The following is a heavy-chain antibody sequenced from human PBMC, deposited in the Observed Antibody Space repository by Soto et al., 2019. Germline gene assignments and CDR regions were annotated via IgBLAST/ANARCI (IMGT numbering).Heavy chain of an antibody. J-gene: IGHJ6*02. CDR1: GGSISSSNW. CDR2: IYHSGST. CDR3: ARELAARGLGYYYYYGMDV. D-gene: IGHD6-6*01. Sequence: PSETLSLTCAVSGGSISSSNWWSWVRQPQGKGLEWIGEIYHSGSTNYNPSLKSRVTISVDKSKNQFSLKLSSVTAADTAVYYCARELAARGLGYYYYYGMDVWGQGTTVTVSS. V-gene: IGHV4-4*02.